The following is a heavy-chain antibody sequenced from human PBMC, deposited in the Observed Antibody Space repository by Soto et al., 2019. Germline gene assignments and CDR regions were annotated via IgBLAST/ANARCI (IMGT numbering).Heavy chain of an antibody. J-gene: IGHJ3*02. D-gene: IGHD3-22*01. V-gene: IGHV3-11*01. CDR3: ARGQYYYDSSGYDAFDI. Sequence: GGSLRLSGAASGLTFSTYYMGWIRQAPGKGLEWVPYISSSGSTIYYADSVKGRFTIFRDNAKNSLYLQMTSLRAEATAVYYCARGQYYYDSSGYDAFDIWGQGTMVTVSS. CDR1: GLTFSTYY. CDR2: ISSSGSTI.